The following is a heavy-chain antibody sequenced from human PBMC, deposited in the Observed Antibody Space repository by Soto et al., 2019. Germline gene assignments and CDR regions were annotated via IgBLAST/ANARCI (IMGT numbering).Heavy chain of an antibody. Sequence: GGSLRLSCAASGFTFSSYAMSWVRQAPGKGLEWVSAISGSGGSTYYADSVKGRFTISRDNSKNTLYRQMNSLRAEDTAVYYCAKDRDSYSSSPIDYWGQGTLVTVSS. V-gene: IGHV3-23*01. J-gene: IGHJ4*02. CDR1: GFTFSSYA. CDR2: ISGSGGST. D-gene: IGHD6-6*01. CDR3: AKDRDSYSSSPIDY.